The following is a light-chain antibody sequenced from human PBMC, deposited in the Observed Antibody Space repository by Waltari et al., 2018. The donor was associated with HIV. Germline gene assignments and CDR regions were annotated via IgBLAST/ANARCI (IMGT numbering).Light chain of an antibody. CDR2: DDR. J-gene: IGLJ7*01. V-gene: IGLV3-21*02. CDR3: HVWNSTSDLGV. Sequence: SSVLTQPPSVSVAPGQTARIPCGGPNIGSKSVHWYQQRPGQAPVLVVYDDRVRPSRIPDRFSGSTSGNTATLTISRVEAGDEADYYCHVWNSTSDLGVFGGGTQLTVL. CDR1: NIGSKS.